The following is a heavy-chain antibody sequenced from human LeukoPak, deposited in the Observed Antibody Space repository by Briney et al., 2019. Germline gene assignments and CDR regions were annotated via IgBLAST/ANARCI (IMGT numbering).Heavy chain of an antibody. V-gene: IGHV3-74*01. D-gene: IGHD6-19*01. J-gene: IGHJ4*02. CDR1: GFTFSSYW. CDR2: INSDGSST. CDR3: ARGGVKKYYFDY. Sequence: GGSLRLSCAASGFTFSSYWMHWVRQAPGKGLVWVSRINSDGSSTSYADSVKGRFTISRDNSKNTLYLQMNSLRAEDTAVYYCARGGVKKYYFDYWGQGTLVTVSS.